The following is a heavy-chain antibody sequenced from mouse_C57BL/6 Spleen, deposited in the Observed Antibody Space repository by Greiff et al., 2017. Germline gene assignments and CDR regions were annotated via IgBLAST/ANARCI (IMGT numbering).Heavy chain of an antibody. CDR3: ARGDGLAMDY. CDR1: GYSITSGYY. CDR2: ISYDGSN. D-gene: IGHD1-2*01. J-gene: IGHJ4*01. Sequence: EVKLLESGPGLVKPSQSLSLTCSVTGYSITSGYYWNWIRQFPGNKLEWMGYISYDGSNNYNPSLKNRISITRDTSKNQFFLKLNSVTTEDTATYYCARGDGLAMDYWGQGTSVTVSS. V-gene: IGHV3-6*01.